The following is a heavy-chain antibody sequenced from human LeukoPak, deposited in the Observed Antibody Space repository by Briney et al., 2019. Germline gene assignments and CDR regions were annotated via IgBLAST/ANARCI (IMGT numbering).Heavy chain of an antibody. CDR1: GYSISSGYY. CDR2: IYRSGTT. D-gene: IGHD3-22*01. CDR3: ARGSRITMIVVADDAFDI. V-gene: IGHV4-38-2*01. J-gene: IGHJ3*02. Sequence: SETLSLTCGVSGYSISSGYYWGWIRQPPGKGLEWIASIYRSGTTYYNPSLKSRVTISVDTSKNQFSLRLSSVTAADTAVYYCARGSRITMIVVADDAFDIWGQGTMVTVSS.